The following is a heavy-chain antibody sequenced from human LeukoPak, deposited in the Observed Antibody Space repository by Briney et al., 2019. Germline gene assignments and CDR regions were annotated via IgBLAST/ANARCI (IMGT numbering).Heavy chain of an antibody. Sequence: GGSLRLSCSASGFTFSDYWMNWVRQAPGKGLEWVANIQKDGSEKYYVDSVKGRFTISRDNAKNSLYLQMNSLRAEDTAVYYCVGYYLGYWGQGTLVTVSS. D-gene: IGHD3-22*01. CDR2: IQKDGSEK. CDR1: GFTFSDYW. V-gene: IGHV3-7*01. CDR3: VGYYLGY. J-gene: IGHJ4*02.